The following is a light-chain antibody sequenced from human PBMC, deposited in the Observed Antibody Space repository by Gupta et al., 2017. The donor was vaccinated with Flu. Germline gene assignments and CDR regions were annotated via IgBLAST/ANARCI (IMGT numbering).Light chain of an antibody. V-gene: IGLV2-14*01. J-gene: IGLJ3*02. Sequence: QSALNQPASVSGSPGQSITISCTGTSSDVADYNYVSWYQQHPGEAPKLMIFEVSNRPSGVSDRFSGSKSGVTASLTISGLQAEDEADYYCSSYTNTNTLVVFGGGTKLTGL. CDR2: EVS. CDR3: SSYTNTNTLVV. CDR1: SSDVADYNY.